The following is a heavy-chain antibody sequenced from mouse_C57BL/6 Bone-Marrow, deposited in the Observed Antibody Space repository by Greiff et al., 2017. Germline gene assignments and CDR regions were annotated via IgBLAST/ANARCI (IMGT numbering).Heavy chain of an antibody. Sequence: QVLLQQSGAELVRPGASVTLSCKASGYTFTDYEMHWVKQTPVHGLEWIGAIDPETGGTAYNQKFKGKAILTADKSSSTAYMELRSLTSEDSAVYYCTREDGSSYGDWGQGTTLTVSA. CDR3: TREDGSSYGD. CDR1: GYTFTDYE. D-gene: IGHD1-1*01. J-gene: IGHJ2*01. V-gene: IGHV1-15*01. CDR2: IDPETGGT.